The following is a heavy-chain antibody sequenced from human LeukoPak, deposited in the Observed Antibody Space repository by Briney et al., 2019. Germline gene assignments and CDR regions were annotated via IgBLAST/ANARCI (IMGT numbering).Heavy chain of an antibody. CDR3: ASHASDSIGWYVRDY. D-gene: IGHD6-13*01. CDR2: IYPCDSDT. CDR1: GYSFTSYW. V-gene: IGHV5-51*01. J-gene: IGHJ4*02. Sequence: GESLKISCKGSGYSFTSYWIGWVRQMPGKGLEWMGIIYPCDSDTRYSPSFQGQVTISADKPISTAYLQRSSLKASDTAMYYGASHASDSIGWYVRDYWGQGTLVTVSS.